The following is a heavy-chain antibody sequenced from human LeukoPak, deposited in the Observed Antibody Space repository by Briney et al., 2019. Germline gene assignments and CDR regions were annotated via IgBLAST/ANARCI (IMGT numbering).Heavy chain of an antibody. J-gene: IGHJ4*02. CDR2: INPDSGFT. CDR3: APTAEAYTSWWRV. CDR1: GYKFIDDY. V-gene: IGHV1-2*02. D-gene: IGHD3-16*01. Sequence: ASVKVSCKASGYKFIDDYMHWVRQAPGQGLEFMGWINPDSGFTNYAQKFKGGVTMTRDTSISTAYLEVRSLPSADTAVYYCAPTAEAYTSWWRVWGQGTLVTVSS.